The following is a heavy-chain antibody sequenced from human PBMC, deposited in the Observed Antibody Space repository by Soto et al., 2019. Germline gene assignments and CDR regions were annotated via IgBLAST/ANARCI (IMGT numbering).Heavy chain of an antibody. V-gene: IGHV3-30*18. Sequence: PGGSLRLSCAASGFTFSSDGMHWVRQAPGKGLEWVAVISYDGSNKYYADSVKGRFTISRDNSKNTLYLQMNSLRAEDTAVYYCAKAYGSLKDYDLWSGYLVYWGQGTLVTVSS. CDR1: GFTFSSDG. D-gene: IGHD3-3*01. J-gene: IGHJ4*02. CDR2: ISYDGSNK. CDR3: AKAYGSLKDYDLWSGYLVY.